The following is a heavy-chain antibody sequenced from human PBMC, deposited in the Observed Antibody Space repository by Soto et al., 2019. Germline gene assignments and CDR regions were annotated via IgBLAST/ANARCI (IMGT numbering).Heavy chain of an antibody. CDR1: GFTLTSSS. J-gene: IGHJ4*02. CDR3: AAVGWFGEATAEGSY. D-gene: IGHD3-10*01. CDR2: IVVGSGNT. Sequence: SVKVSCKASGFTLTSSSMQWVRHARGQRLEWIGWIVVGSGNTNYAQKFQERVTITRDMSTSTAYMELSSLRSEDTAVYYCAAVGWFGEATAEGSYWGQGTLVTVSS. V-gene: IGHV1-58*02.